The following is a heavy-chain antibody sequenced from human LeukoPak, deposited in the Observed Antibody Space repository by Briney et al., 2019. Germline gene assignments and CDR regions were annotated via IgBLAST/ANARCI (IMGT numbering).Heavy chain of an antibody. CDR3: ARDASIFGY. CDR2: ISSSGSTI. J-gene: IGHJ4*02. Sequence: PGGSLRLSCAASGFTFSSYSMNWVRQAPGEGLEWVSYISSSGSTIYYADSVKGRFTISRDNAKNSLYLQMNSLRAEDTAVYYCARDASIFGYWGQGTLVTVSS. D-gene: IGHD2/OR15-2a*01. CDR1: GFTFSSYS. V-gene: IGHV3-48*04.